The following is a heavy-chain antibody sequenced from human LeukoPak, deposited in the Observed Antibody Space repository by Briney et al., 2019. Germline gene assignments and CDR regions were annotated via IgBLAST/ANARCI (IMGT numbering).Heavy chain of an antibody. J-gene: IGHJ5*02. CDR1: GYTFTSYA. Sequence: ASVKVSCKASGYTFTSYAMNWVRQAPGQGLEWMGWISAYNGNTNYAQKLQGRVTMTTDTSTSTAYMELRSLRSDDTAVYYCARTRDYSNSPNWFDPWGQGTLVTVSS. V-gene: IGHV1-18*01. CDR2: ISAYNGNT. D-gene: IGHD4-11*01. CDR3: ARTRDYSNSPNWFDP.